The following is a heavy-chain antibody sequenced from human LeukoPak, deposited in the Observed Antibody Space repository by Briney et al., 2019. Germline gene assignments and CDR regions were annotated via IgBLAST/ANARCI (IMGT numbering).Heavy chain of an antibody. CDR2: ITGSGGST. J-gene: IGHJ4*02. V-gene: IGHV3-23*01. CDR1: GFTFSSYA. Sequence: GGSLRLSCAASGFTFSSYAMSWVRQAPGKGLEWVSAITGSGGSTYDSDSVKGRFTISRDKSKNTLYLQMNSLRAEDTAVYYCAKDQQAYGDYADFDYWGQGTLVTVSS. CDR3: AKDQQAYGDYADFDY. D-gene: IGHD4-17*01.